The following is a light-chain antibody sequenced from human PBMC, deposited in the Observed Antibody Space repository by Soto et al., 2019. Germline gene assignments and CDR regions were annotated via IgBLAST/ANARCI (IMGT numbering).Light chain of an antibody. CDR1: SSDVGGYIY. V-gene: IGLV2-14*01. CDR3: SSYTSSNTLDYV. J-gene: IGLJ1*01. Sequence: QSVLTQPASVSGSPGQSITISCTGTSSDVGGYIYVSWYQQHPGKAPKLMIYEVSNRPSGVSNRFSGSKSGNTASLTISGLQAEDEADYYCSSYTSSNTLDYVFGTGTKVTVL. CDR2: EVS.